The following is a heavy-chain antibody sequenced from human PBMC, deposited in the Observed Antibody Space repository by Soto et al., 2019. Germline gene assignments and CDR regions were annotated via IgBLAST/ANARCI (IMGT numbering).Heavy chain of an antibody. Sequence: QVQLVESGGGVVQPGRSLRLSCAASGFTFSNYGIQWVRQAPGKGLEWVAVISYDGSHKQYADSVKGRFTISRDNAKDTLYLQMSSLRAEDTAVYYCARNSGTYTRDFDYWGQGTLVTVSS. J-gene: IGHJ4*02. CDR2: ISYDGSHK. CDR3: ARNSGTYTRDFDY. D-gene: IGHD1-26*01. CDR1: GFTFSNYG. V-gene: IGHV3-30*03.